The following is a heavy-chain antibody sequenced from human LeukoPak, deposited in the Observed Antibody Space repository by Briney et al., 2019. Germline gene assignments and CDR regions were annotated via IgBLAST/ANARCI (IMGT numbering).Heavy chain of an antibody. D-gene: IGHD1-1*01. CDR2: MYYSGIT. CDR3: ARAGATWDWFNP. Sequence: SDTLFLTCTVSGGSISSYYWNWIRQPPGKGLEWIGYMYYSGITNYNPSLKSRVTISVDTSKKQFSLKLSSVTAADTAVYYCARAGATWDWFNPWGQGTLVTVSS. V-gene: IGHV4-59*07. J-gene: IGHJ5*02. CDR1: GGSISSYY.